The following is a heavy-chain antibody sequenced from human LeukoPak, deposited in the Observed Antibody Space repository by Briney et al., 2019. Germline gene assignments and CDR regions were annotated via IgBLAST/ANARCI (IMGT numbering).Heavy chain of an antibody. Sequence: GGSLRLSCAASGFTFSNYWMHWVRQAPGKGLVWVSRITSDGRSTSKADSVKGRFTISRDNAKNTLYLQMNSLRAEDTAVYYCARGSSTWSDYWGQGTLVTVSS. CDR2: ITSDGRST. J-gene: IGHJ4*02. V-gene: IGHV3-74*01. D-gene: IGHD6-13*01. CDR1: GFTFSNYW. CDR3: ARGSSTWSDY.